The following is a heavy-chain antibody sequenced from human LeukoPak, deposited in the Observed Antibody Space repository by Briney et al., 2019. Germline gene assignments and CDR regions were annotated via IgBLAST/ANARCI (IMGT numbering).Heavy chain of an antibody. D-gene: IGHD6-25*01. CDR1: GFTFGDYA. V-gene: IGHV3-49*04. CDR2: IRSKAYGGTT. J-gene: IGHJ4*02. Sequence: GGSLSLSCTASGFTFGDYAMSWVRQAPGKGLEWVGFIRSKAYGGTTEYAASVKGRFTISRDDSKSIAYLQMNSLKTEDTAVYYCTRRRPFDYWGQGTLVTVSS. CDR3: TRRRPFDY.